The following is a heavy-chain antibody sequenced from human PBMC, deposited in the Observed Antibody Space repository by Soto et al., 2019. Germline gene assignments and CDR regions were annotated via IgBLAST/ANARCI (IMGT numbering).Heavy chain of an antibody. V-gene: IGHV4-59*01. CDR3: ARDKYCSGGSCRKNWFDP. Sequence: QMHLQESGPGLVKPSETLSLTCTVSGGSISSSYWSWIRQPPGKGLEWLAYIYDDGSANYNPSLKSRANISLDMSKNQFSLKLTSVTAADTAVYYCARDKYCSGGSCRKNWFDPWGQGTLVTVSS. J-gene: IGHJ5*02. D-gene: IGHD2-15*01. CDR1: GGSISSSY. CDR2: IYDDGSA.